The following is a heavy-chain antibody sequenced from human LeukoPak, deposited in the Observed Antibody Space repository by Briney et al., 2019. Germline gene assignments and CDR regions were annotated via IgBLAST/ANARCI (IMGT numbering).Heavy chain of an antibody. CDR1: GGSFSGYY. CDR2: INHSGST. CDR3: ARERVVGAPGVGWFDP. J-gene: IGHJ5*02. V-gene: IGHV4-34*01. Sequence: PSETLSLTCAVHGGSFSGYYWSWIRQPPGKGLEWIGEINHSGSTNYNPSLKSRVTISVDTSKNQFSLKLSSVTAADTAVYYCARERVVGAPGVGWFDPWGQGTLVTVSS. D-gene: IGHD1-26*01.